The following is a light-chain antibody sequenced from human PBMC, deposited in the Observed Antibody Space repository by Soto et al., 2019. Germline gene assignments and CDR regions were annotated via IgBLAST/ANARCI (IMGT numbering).Light chain of an antibody. J-gene: IGKJ2*01. CDR2: GAS. Sequence: EIVLTQSPGTLSLSPGERATLSCRASHSVSSTYLAWYQQKPGRAPRLLIYGASSRATGIPDRFSGSGSGTDFALTISRLEPEDFAVYYCQQYGSSLPYTFGQGTKLEIK. CDR3: QQYGSSLPYT. V-gene: IGKV3-20*01. CDR1: HSVSSTY.